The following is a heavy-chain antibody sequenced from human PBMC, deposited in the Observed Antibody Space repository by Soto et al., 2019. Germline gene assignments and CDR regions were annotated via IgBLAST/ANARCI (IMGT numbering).Heavy chain of an antibody. D-gene: IGHD3-3*01. CDR3: ARVTIVGVVATDFDY. CDR2: IYYSGST. CDR1: GGSISISSYY. Sequence: SDTLSLTCTVSGGSISISSYYWGGIRHPPGKGLEWIGSIYYSGSTYYNPSLKSRVTISVDTSKNQFSLKLSSVTAADTAVYYCARVTIVGVVATDFDYWGQGTLVTVSS. J-gene: IGHJ4*02. V-gene: IGHV4-39*01.